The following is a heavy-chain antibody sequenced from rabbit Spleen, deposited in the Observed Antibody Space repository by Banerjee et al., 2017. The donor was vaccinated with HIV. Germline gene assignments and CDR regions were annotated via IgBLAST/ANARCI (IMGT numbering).Heavy chain of an antibody. CDR2: INTATGKD. V-gene: IGHV1S45*01. CDR3: ARDLVGVIGWNFNL. Sequence: QEQLEESGRGLVKPEGSLTLTCKASGFSFSDRDVMCWVRQAPGKGLEWVACINTATGKDVYASWAKGRFTISKTSSTTVTLQMNSLTAADTATYFCARDLVGVIGWNFNLWGPGTLVTV. D-gene: IGHD1-1*01. J-gene: IGHJ4*01. CDR1: GFSFSDRDV.